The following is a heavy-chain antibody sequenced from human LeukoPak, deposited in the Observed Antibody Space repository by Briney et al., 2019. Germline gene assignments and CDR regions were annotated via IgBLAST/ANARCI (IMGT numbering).Heavy chain of an antibody. Sequence: PSETLSLTCTVSGGSITTYYWSWIRQPPGKGLEWIGEINHSGSTNYNPSLKSRVTISVDTPKNQFSLKLSSVTAADTAVYYCARHLQRWLQLGRWFDPWGQGTLVTVSS. V-gene: IGHV4-34*01. J-gene: IGHJ5*02. CDR1: GGSITTYY. CDR2: INHSGST. D-gene: IGHD5-24*01. CDR3: ARHLQRWLQLGRWFDP.